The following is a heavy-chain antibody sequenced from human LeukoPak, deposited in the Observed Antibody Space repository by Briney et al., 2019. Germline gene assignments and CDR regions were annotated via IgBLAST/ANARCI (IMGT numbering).Heavy chain of an antibody. CDR1: GFTFSSYG. J-gene: IGHJ6*04. V-gene: IGHV3-30*18. Sequence: GGSLRLSCAASGFTFSSYGMHWVRQAPGKGLEWMAVISNDGSKKYYADSVTGRFTVSRDNAKNTLNLQMNSLRAEDSAVYYCVKPDRLNYYDSGRQYYYYYLDVWGKGTTVIVSS. CDR2: ISNDGSKK. CDR3: VKPDRLNYYDSGRQYYYYYLDV. D-gene: IGHD3-10*01.